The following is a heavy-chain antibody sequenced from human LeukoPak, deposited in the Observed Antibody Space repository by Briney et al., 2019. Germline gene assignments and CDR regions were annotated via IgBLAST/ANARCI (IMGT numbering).Heavy chain of an antibody. CDR1: GFTFSSYA. CDR3: TKHRGGWIDAFDI. V-gene: IGHV3-23*01. CDR2: ISGSGGSS. D-gene: IGHD5-12*01. Sequence: GGSLRLSCAASGFTFSSYAMTWVRQAPGKGLEWVSGISGSGGSSYSADSAKGRFTISRDNSKKTLYMQMNSLRAEDTAVYYCTKHRGGWIDAFDIWGQGTMVTVSS. J-gene: IGHJ3*02.